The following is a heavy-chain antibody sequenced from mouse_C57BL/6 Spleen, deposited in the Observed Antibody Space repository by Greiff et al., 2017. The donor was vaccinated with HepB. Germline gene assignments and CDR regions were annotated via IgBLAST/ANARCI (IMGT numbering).Heavy chain of an antibody. CDR3: ARGEGNYFFDY. D-gene: IGHD2-1*01. CDR1: GYTFTSYW. CDR2: IDPSDSET. V-gene: IGHV1-52*01. Sequence: QVQLQQPGAELVRPGSSVKLSCKASGYTFTSYWMHWVKQRPIQGLEWIGNIDPSDSETHYNQKFKDKATLTVDKSSSTAYMQLSSLTSEDSAVYYCARGEGNYFFDYWGQGTTLTVSS. J-gene: IGHJ2*01.